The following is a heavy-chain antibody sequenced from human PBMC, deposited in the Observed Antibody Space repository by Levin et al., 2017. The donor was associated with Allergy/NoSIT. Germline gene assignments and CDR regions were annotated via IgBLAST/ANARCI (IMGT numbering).Heavy chain of an antibody. V-gene: IGHV4-59*01. J-gene: IGHJ1*01. CDR1: RDSITFYY. Sequence: SETLSLTCTVSRDSITFYYWSWIRQPPGRGLEYIGHIHHTGTTSYNPSFNGRFTISVDTPKNQFSLKVTSVTAADTAVYYCARLAHGYFQSWGQGTLVTVSS. CDR2: IHHTGTT. CDR3: ARLAHGYFQS.